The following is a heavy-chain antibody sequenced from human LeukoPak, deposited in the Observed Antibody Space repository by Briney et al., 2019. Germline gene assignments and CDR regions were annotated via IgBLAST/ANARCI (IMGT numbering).Heavy chain of an antibody. D-gene: IGHD3-22*01. J-gene: IGHJ4*02. V-gene: IGHV3-43*01. CDR1: GFTFDDYT. CDR2: ISWDGGST. CDR3: AKGLPYPYDSSGF. Sequence: GGSLRLSCAASGFTFDDYTMHWVRQAPGKGLEWVSLISWDGGSTYYADSVKGRFTISRGNSKNSLYLQMNSLRTEDTALYYCAKGLPYPYDSSGFWGQGTPVTVSS.